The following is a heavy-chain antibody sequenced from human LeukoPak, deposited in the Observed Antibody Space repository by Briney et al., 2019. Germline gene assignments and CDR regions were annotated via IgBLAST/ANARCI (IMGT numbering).Heavy chain of an antibody. J-gene: IGHJ4*02. Sequence: GGSLRLSCAASGFTFSSYSMNWVRQAPGKGLEWVSCISSSSSYIYYADSVKGRFTISRDNAKNSLYLQMNSLRAEDTAVYYCARDATAGYGSGSYSPVYFDYWGQGTLVTVSS. CDR1: GFTFSSYS. CDR3: ARDATAGYGSGSYSPVYFDY. D-gene: IGHD3-10*01. CDR2: ISSSSSYI. V-gene: IGHV3-21*01.